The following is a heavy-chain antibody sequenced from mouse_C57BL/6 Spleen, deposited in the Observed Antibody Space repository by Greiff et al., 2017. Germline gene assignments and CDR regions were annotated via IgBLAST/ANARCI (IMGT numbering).Heavy chain of an antibody. Sequence: VQLQQSVAELVRPGASVKLSCTASGFHIKNTYLHWVKQRPEQGLEWIGRIDPANGTTKFAPKFPGKATITADTASNTAYLQLSSLTSEDTAIYYCARNYLDYWGQGTSLTVSS. CDR2: IDPANGTT. CDR3: ARNYLDY. V-gene: IGHV14-3*01. J-gene: IGHJ2*02. CDR1: GFHIKNTY.